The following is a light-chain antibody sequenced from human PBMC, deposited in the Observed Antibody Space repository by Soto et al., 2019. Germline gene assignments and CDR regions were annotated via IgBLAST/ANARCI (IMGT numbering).Light chain of an antibody. V-gene: IGLV1-47*01. J-gene: IGLJ1*01. CDR2: KNN. Sequence: QLVLTQPPSASGTPGQRVTISCSGSSSNIGSNFVYWYQQLPGMAPKLLIFKNNQRPSGVPDRFSGSKSGTSASLAISGLRSGDEADYYCATWDDSLNDYVFATGTKLTVL. CDR1: SSNIGSNF. CDR3: ATWDDSLNDYV.